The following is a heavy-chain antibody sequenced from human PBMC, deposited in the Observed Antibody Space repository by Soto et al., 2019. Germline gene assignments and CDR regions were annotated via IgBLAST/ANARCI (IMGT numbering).Heavy chain of an antibody. CDR2: IYYSGST. D-gene: IGHD1-20*01. J-gene: IGHJ6*02. Sequence: QVQLQESGPGLVKPSQTLSLTCTVSGGSISSGGYYWSWIRQHPGKGLEWIGYIYYSGSTYSNPSLKSRVTISVDTSKNQFSLKLSSVTAADTAVYYCARETTNWSPLDYGMDVCGQGTTVTVSS. V-gene: IGHV4-31*03. CDR3: ARETTNWSPLDYGMDV. CDR1: GGSISSGGYY.